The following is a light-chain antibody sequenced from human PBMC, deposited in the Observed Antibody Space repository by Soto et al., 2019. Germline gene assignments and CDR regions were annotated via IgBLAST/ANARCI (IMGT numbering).Light chain of an antibody. V-gene: IGKV1-39*01. J-gene: IGKJ1*01. Sequence: DIQMTQSPSSLSASVGDRVTITGRASQTISRYVNWYQQRPGKSANHLIYRASSLQRGVPSRFSGSGFGTDFSLTIDSLQPEDFASYYCRQSYSTPWTCSRGTKVDIK. CDR3: RQSYSTPWT. CDR2: RAS. CDR1: QTISRY.